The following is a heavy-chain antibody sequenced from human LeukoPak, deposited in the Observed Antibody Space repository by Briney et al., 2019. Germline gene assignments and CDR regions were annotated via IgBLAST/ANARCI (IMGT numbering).Heavy chain of an antibody. CDR2: IYYSGST. Sequence: SQTLSLTCTVSGGSISSGDYYWSWIRQPPGKGLEWIGYIYYSGSTYYNPSLKSRATISVDTPKNQFSLKLSSVTAADTAVYYCARDVRGYCSGGSCYHYYYYYMDVWGKGTTVTVSS. J-gene: IGHJ6*03. D-gene: IGHD2-15*01. CDR1: GGSISSGDYY. CDR3: ARDVRGYCSGGSCYHYYYYYMDV. V-gene: IGHV4-30-4*08.